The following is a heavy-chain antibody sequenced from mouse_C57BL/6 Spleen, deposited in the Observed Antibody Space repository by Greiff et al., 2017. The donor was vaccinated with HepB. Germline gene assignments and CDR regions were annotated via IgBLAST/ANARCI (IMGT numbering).Heavy chain of an antibody. Sequence: EVQLQESGPELVKPGASVKIPCKASGYTFTDYNMDWVKQSHGKSLEWIGDINPNNGGTIYNQKFKGKATLTVDKSSSTAYMELRSLTSEDTAVYYCARGGNYASSGDYFDYWGQGTTLTVSS. CDR3: ARGGNYASSGDYFDY. J-gene: IGHJ2*01. CDR2: INPNNGGT. CDR1: GYTFTDYN. V-gene: IGHV1-18*01. D-gene: IGHD1-1*01.